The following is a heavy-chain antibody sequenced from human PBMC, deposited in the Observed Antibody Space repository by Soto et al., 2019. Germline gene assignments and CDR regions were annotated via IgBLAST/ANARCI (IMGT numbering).Heavy chain of an antibody. V-gene: IGHV4-59*01. D-gene: IGHD3-10*01. CDR1: GDSISSYD. Sequence: ERLALTCTVSGDSISSYDWSGSRPPQGKGLEWIGYIHYSGGTNYTPSLRSRVTISVDTSKNQLSLSLTSLTAADTAVYYCARGGTSGSGVINLFAPLVQGILVTVSS. CDR3: ARGGTSGSGVINLFAP. J-gene: IGHJ5*02. CDR2: IHYSGGT.